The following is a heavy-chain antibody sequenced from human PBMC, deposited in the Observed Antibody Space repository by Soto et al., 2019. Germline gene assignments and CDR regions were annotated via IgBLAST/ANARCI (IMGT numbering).Heavy chain of an antibody. CDR3: ARLAGDFWSGSNWFDP. D-gene: IGHD3-3*01. V-gene: IGHV4-4*07. CDR1: GGSISSYY. CDR2: IYTSGST. Sequence: SETLSLTCTVSGGSISSYYWSWIRQPAGKGLEWIGRIYTSGSTNYNPSFKSRVTMSVDTSKNQFSLKLSSVTAADTAVYYCARLAGDFWSGSNWFDPWGQGTLVTVSS. J-gene: IGHJ5*02.